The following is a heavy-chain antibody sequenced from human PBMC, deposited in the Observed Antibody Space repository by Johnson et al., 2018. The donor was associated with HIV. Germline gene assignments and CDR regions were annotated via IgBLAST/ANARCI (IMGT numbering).Heavy chain of an antibody. J-gene: IGHJ3*02. V-gene: IGHV3-20*04. D-gene: IGHD3-16*01. CDR3: AREGPLTFGGSDAFDI. CDR2: INWNCGST. Sequence: EQLVESGGGVVRPGGSLRLSCAASGFTFDDYGMSWVRQAPGKGLEWVSGINWNCGSTGYADSVKGRFTISRDNAKNSLYLQMNSLRAEDRALYYCAREGPLTFGGSDAFDIWGQGTMVTVSS. CDR1: GFTFDDYG.